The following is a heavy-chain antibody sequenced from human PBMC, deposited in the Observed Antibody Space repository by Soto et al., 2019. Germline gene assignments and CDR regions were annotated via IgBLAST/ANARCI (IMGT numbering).Heavy chain of an antibody. CDR1: GFTFSIYA. V-gene: IGHV3-23*01. CDR3: AKGAGYCGGDCYSGGGTSWFDP. Sequence: GGSLILSCAASGFTFSIYAISWVRQAPGKGLEWVFAISGSGGSTYYADSVKGRFTISRDNSKNTLYLQMNSLRAEDTAVYYCAKGAGYCGGDCYSGGGTSWFDPWGQGTLVTVSS. J-gene: IGHJ5*02. CDR2: ISGSGGST. D-gene: IGHD2-21*02.